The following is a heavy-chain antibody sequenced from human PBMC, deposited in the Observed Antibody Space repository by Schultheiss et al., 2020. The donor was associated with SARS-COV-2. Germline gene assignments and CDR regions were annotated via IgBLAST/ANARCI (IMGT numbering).Heavy chain of an antibody. CDR2: IYYSGST. CDR1: GGSISSGGYY. J-gene: IGHJ4*02. D-gene: IGHD2-15*01. V-gene: IGHV4-31*01. Sequence: SETLSLTCTVSGGSISSGGYYWSWIRQHPGKGLEWIGYIYYSGSTYYNPSLKSLVTISVDTSKNQFSLKLSSVTAADTAVYYCARRDMVVAAGLDYWGQGTLVTVSS. CDR3: ARRDMVVAAGLDY.